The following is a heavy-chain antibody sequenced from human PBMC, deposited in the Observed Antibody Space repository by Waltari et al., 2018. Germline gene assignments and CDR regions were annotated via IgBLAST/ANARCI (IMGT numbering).Heavy chain of an antibody. J-gene: IGHJ4*02. D-gene: IGHD3-9*01. CDR1: GFTFDAYW. CDR3: ATRYT. V-gene: IGHV3-7*05. Sequence: EVDLVESGGGLVQPGGSLRLSCAASGFTFDAYWMTWVRQAPGKGLGWVANKKYDGREKNYVDSVKGRFTISRDNSKNTLYVQLSSLTAQDTAVYYCATRYTWGQGTLVTVSS. CDR2: KKYDGREK.